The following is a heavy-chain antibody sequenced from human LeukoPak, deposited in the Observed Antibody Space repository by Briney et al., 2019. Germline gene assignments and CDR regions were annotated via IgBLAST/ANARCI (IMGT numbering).Heavy chain of an antibody. D-gene: IGHD3-22*01. Sequence: GGSLRLSCAASGFTFSNAWMSWVRQAPGKGLEWVGRIKSKTDGGTTDYAAPVKGRFTISRDDSKNTLYLQMNSLKTEDTAVYYCTTDYYDSSGYFLPFDYWGQGTLVTVSS. CDR3: TTDYYDSSGYFLPFDY. CDR1: GFTFSNAW. CDR2: IKSKTDGGTT. V-gene: IGHV3-15*01. J-gene: IGHJ4*02.